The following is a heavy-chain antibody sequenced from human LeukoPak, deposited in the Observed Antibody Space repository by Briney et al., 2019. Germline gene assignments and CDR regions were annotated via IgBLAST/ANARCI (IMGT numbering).Heavy chain of an antibody. CDR2: ISGSGGST. V-gene: IGHV3-23*01. D-gene: IGHD4-17*01. CDR1: GFTVSSNY. CDR3: ANTYGDNLSV. J-gene: IGHJ6*02. Sequence: GGSLRLSCAASGFTVSSNYMSWVRQAPGKGLEWVSVISGSGGSTYYADSVKGRFTISRDNSKNTLYLQMNSLRAEDTAVYYCANTYGDNLSVWGQGTTVTVSS.